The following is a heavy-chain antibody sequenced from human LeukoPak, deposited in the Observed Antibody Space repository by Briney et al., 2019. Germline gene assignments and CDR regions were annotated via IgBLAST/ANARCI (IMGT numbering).Heavy chain of an antibody. CDR3: ASPCSGGTCYSGGSFDY. V-gene: IGHV4-34*01. Sequence: SETLSLTCTVSGGSISSYYWSWIRQPPGKGLEWIGEINHSGSTNYNLSLKSRVTISVDTSKNQFSLKLSSVTAADTAVYYCASPCSGGTCYSGGSFDYWGQGTLVTVSS. J-gene: IGHJ4*02. CDR2: INHSGST. CDR1: GGSISSYY. D-gene: IGHD2-15*01.